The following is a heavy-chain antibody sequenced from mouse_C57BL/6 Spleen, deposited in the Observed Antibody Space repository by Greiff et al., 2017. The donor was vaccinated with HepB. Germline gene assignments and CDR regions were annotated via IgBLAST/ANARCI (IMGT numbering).Heavy chain of an antibody. CDR1: GYAFTNYL. CDR3: ARGHYAYVGYAMDY. CDR2: INPGSGGT. V-gene: IGHV1-54*01. Sequence: QVQLQQSGAELVRPGTSVKVSCKASGYAFTNYLIEWVKQRPGQGLEWIGVINPGSGGTNYNETFKGKATLTADKSSSTAYMQLSSLTSEDSAVYFCARGHYAYVGYAMDYWGQGTSVTVSS. J-gene: IGHJ4*01. D-gene: IGHD2-2*01.